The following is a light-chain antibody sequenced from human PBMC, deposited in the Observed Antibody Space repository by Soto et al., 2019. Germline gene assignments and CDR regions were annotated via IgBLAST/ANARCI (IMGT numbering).Light chain of an antibody. CDR2: QDS. J-gene: IGLJ1*01. V-gene: IGLV3-1*01. Sequence: SYELTQPPSVSVSPGQTASITCSGDKLGDKYASWYQQKPGQSPVLVIYQDSKRPSGIPERFSGSNSGNTATLTISGTQAMDEADYYCQAWDSSTGVFGTRTKLTVL. CDR1: KLGDKY. CDR3: QAWDSSTGV.